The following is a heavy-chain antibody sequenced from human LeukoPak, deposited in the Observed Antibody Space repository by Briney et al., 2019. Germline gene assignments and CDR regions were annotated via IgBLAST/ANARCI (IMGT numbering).Heavy chain of an antibody. CDR2: IYYSGST. J-gene: IGHJ6*02. V-gene: IGHV4-59*01. CDR1: GGSISSYY. CDR3: ARDGAYYSYGMDV. Sequence: SETLSLTCTVSGGSISSYYWSWIRQPPGKGLEWIGYIYYSGSTNYNPSLKSRVTISVDTSKNQFSLKLSSVTAADTAVYYCARDGAYYSYGMDVWGQGTTVTVSS. D-gene: IGHD3-10*01.